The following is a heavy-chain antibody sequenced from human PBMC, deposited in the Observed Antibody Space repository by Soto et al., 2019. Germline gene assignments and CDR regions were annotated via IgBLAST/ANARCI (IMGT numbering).Heavy chain of an antibody. CDR2: ISGYNGNT. CDR1: GYTFPSYG. Sequence: ASVKVSCKASGYTFPSYGISWVRQAPGQGLEWMGWISGYNGNTNYAQMLQGRVTMTTDTSTSTAYMELRSLRSDDTAVYYCARDDCSGGSCYRPLDYWGQGALVTVSS. J-gene: IGHJ4*02. D-gene: IGHD2-15*01. V-gene: IGHV1-18*01. CDR3: ARDDCSGGSCYRPLDY.